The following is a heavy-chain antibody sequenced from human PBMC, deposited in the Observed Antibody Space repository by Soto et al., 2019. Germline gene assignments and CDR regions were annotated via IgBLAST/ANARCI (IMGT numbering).Heavy chain of an antibody. V-gene: IGHV3-53*01. CDR1: GFTVSSNY. Sequence: GSLRLSCAASGFTVSSNYMSWVRQAPGKGLEWVSVIYSGGSTYYADSVKGRFTISRDNSKNTLYLQMNSLRADDTAVYYCAKDRSVDTRDWFDPWGQGTLVTVSS. CDR3: AKDRSVDTRDWFDP. CDR2: IYSGGST. J-gene: IGHJ5*02. D-gene: IGHD5-18*01.